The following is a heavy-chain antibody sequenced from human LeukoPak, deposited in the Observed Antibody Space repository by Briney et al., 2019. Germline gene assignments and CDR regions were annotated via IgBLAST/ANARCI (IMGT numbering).Heavy chain of an antibody. D-gene: IGHD6-13*01. Sequence: GGSLRLSCAASGFTFSSYGMHWVRQAPGKGLEWVAVISYDGSNKYYADSVKGRFTISRDNSKNTLYLQMNSLRAEDTAVYYCAKDRAPYSSRANLIDCWGQGTLVTVSS. V-gene: IGHV3-30*18. CDR1: GFTFSSYG. CDR2: ISYDGSNK. CDR3: AKDRAPYSSRANLIDC. J-gene: IGHJ4*02.